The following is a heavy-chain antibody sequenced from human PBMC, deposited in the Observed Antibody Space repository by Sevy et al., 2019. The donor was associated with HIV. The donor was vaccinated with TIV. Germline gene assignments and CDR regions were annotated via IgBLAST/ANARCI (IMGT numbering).Heavy chain of an antibody. J-gene: IGHJ4*02. CDR1: GGTFSSYA. CDR2: FDPEDGET. V-gene: IGHV1-24*01. Sequence: ASVKVSCKASGGTFSSYAISWVRQAPGKGLEWMGGFDPEDGETIYAQKFQGRVTMTEDTSTDTAYMELSSLRSEDTAVYYCATRRGSSWVYWGQGTLVTVSS. CDR3: ATRRGSSWVY. D-gene: IGHD6-6*01.